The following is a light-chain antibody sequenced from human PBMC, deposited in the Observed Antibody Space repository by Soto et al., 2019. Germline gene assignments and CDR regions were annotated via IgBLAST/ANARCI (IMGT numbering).Light chain of an antibody. Sequence: DIQMTQSPSSLSASVGDRVTITCRASQGISNYLAWYQQKPGKVPKLLIYAASTLQSGVPSRFSGSGSRTDFTLTIGSLQPEDVPTYYCQKYNSAPHTFGQGTKLEIK. CDR3: QKYNSAPHT. J-gene: IGKJ2*01. CDR2: AAS. CDR1: QGISNY. V-gene: IGKV1-27*01.